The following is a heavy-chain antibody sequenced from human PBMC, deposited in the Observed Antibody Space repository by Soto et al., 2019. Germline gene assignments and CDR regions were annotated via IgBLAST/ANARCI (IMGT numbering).Heavy chain of an antibody. D-gene: IGHD6-19*01. CDR1: GFTFSSYA. CDR3: APRGDIAVAGLDY. J-gene: IGHJ4*02. Sequence: GGSLRLSCAASGFTFSSYAMSWVRQAPGKGLEWVSAISGSGGSTYYADSVKGRFTISRDNSKNTLYLQMNSLRAEDTAVYYCAPRGDIAVAGLDYWGQGTLVTVSS. CDR2: ISGSGGST. V-gene: IGHV3-23*01.